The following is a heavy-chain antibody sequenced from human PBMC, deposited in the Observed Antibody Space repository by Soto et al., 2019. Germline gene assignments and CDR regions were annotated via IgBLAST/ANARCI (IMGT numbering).Heavy chain of an antibody. CDR1: GYAFTSYG. CDR3: ARRDSGGYDETNLFDP. J-gene: IGHJ5*02. D-gene: IGHD5-18*01. CDR2: ISAYNGNT. V-gene: IGHV1-18*01. Sequence: GASVKVSCKASGYAFTSYGISWVRQAPGQGLEWMGWISAYNGNTNYAQKLQGRVTMTTDTSTSTAYMELRSLRSDDTAVYYCARRDSGGYDETNLFDPWAQGTLVTVSS.